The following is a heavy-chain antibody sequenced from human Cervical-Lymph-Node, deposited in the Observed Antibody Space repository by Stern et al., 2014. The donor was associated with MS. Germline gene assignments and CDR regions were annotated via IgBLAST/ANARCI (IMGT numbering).Heavy chain of an antibody. V-gene: IGHV1-69*01. D-gene: IGHD6-13*01. CDR3: ARATSSSWYANWFDP. J-gene: IGHJ5*02. Sequence: QVQLVQSGAEVKTPGSSVKVSCKASGGTFSSYAISWVRQAPGQGLEWMGGIIPIFGTANYAQKFQGRVTITADESTSTAYMELSSLRSEDTAVYYCARATSSSWYANWFDPWGQGTLVTVSS. CDR2: IIPIFGTA. CDR1: GGTFSSYA.